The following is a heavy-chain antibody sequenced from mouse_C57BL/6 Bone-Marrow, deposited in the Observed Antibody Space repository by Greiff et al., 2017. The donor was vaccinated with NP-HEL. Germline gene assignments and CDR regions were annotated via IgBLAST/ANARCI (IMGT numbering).Heavy chain of an antibody. CDR1: GYTFTDYN. CDR2: INPNNGGT. J-gene: IGHJ1*03. CDR3: ARPTVVSLYWYFDV. V-gene: IGHV1-18*01. D-gene: IGHD1-1*01. Sequence: VQLKESGPELVKPGASVKIPCKASGYTFTDYNMDWVKQSHGKSLEWIGDINPNNGGTIYNQKFKGKATLTVDKSSSTAYMELRSLTSEDTAVYYCARPTVVSLYWYFDVWGTGTTVTVSS.